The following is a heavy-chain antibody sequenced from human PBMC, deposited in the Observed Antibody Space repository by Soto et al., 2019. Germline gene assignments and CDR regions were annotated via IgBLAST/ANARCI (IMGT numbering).Heavy chain of an antibody. V-gene: IGHV1-3*01. D-gene: IGHD3-3*01. J-gene: IGHJ6*02. CDR1: GYTFTSYA. Sequence: ASVKVSCKASGYTFTSYAMHWVRQAPGQSLEWMGWINAGNGITRYSQKFQGRVTITRDTSASTAYMELNSLRAEDTAVYYCARDTNGFWSGSPHLYGMDVWGQGTTVTVSS. CDR3: ARDTNGFWSGSPHLYGMDV. CDR2: INAGNGIT.